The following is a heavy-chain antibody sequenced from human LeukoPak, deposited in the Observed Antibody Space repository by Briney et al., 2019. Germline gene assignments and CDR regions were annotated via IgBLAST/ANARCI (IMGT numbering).Heavy chain of an antibody. CDR1: GFMFSDYY. D-gene: IGHD1-26*01. Sequence: KPGGSLRLSCAASGFMFSDYYMNWIRQAPGKGLEWVSYISGSSSYTNYADSVKGRFTISRDSAKNSLYLQMNSLRAEDTAVYYCARGARYSGSYYDYWGQGTLVTVSS. V-gene: IGHV3-11*05. CDR2: ISGSSSYT. CDR3: ARGARYSGSYYDY. J-gene: IGHJ4*02.